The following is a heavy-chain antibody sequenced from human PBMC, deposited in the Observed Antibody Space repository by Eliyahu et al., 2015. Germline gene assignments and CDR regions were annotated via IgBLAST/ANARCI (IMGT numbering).Heavy chain of an antibody. CDR2: TYNTGGT. V-gene: IGHV4-59*01. CDR3: ARPYESGSYYGY. Sequence: QVQLQESGPGLVKPSETLSLTCTVSGGSISTYPWNWIRQPPGKGLEWIGYTYNTGGTNYNPSFKSRVTISVDTSKNQFSLKLRSVTAADTAVYYCARPYESGSYYGYWGQGTPVTVSS. J-gene: IGHJ4*02. D-gene: IGHD3-10*01. CDR1: GGSISTYP.